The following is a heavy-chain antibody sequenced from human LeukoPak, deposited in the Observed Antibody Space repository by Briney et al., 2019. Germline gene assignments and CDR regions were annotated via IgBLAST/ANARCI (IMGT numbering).Heavy chain of an antibody. J-gene: IGHJ4*02. V-gene: IGHV3-7*01. CDR3: ARDLGNYDRGTSYFDH. D-gene: IGHD3-16*01. CDR2: VKGDGSEI. Sequence: GGSLRLSCAASGFTFSAYWMTWVRQAPGKRLEWVANVKGDGSEINYVDSVKGRFTISRDNSKNTVYLQMNSLRDEDTAVYYCARDLGNYDRGTSYFDHWGQGTLVTVS. CDR1: GFTFSAYW.